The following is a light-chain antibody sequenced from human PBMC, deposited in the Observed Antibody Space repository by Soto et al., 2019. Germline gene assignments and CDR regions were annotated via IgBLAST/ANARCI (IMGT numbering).Light chain of an antibody. CDR2: GAS. J-gene: IGKJ5*01. Sequence: EIVMTQSPATLSVSPGERATLSCRASQSVSSNLAWYQQKPGQAPRLLIYGASTRATGIPARFSGSGSGTEFTLTISSLQSEDFAVYYCQQYNNWPRTFGQGTRLE. CDR1: QSVSSN. CDR3: QQYNNWPRT. V-gene: IGKV3-15*01.